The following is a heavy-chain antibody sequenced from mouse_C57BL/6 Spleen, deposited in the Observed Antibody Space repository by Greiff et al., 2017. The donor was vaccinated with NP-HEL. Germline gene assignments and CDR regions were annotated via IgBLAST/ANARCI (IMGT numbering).Heavy chain of an antibody. CDR1: GYTFTDYN. CDR2: INPNNGGT. J-gene: IGHJ4*01. Sequence: VQLQQSGPELVKPGASVKIPCKASGYTFTDYNMDWVKQSHGKSLEWIGDINPNNGGTIYNQKFKGKATLTVDKSSSTAYMELRSLTSEDTAVYYCARLGYSNLYYAMDYWGQGTSVTVSP. V-gene: IGHV1-18*01. CDR3: ARLGYSNLYYAMDY. D-gene: IGHD2-5*01.